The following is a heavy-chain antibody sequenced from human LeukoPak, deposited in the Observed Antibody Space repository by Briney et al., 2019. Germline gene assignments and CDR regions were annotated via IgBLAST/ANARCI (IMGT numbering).Heavy chain of an antibody. Sequence: GGSLRPSCAASGFTFSSYAMHWVRQAPGKGLEWVAVISYDGSNKYYADSVKGRFTISRDNSKNTLYLQMNSLRAEDTAVYYCARHYYASGSYSYWGQGTLVTVSS. CDR1: GFTFSSYA. CDR3: ARHYYASGSYSY. V-gene: IGHV3-30-3*01. J-gene: IGHJ4*01. CDR2: ISYDGSNK. D-gene: IGHD3-10*01.